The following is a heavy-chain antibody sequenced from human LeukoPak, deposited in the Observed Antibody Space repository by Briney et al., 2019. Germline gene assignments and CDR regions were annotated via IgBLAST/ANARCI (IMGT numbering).Heavy chain of an antibody. J-gene: IGHJ5*02. Sequence: ASVTVSCKASGYTFTSYGISWVRQAPGQGLEWMGWISAYNGNTNYAQKLQGRVTMTTDTSTSTAYMELRSLRSDDTAVYYCARHCSGGSCYWFDPWGQGTLVTVSS. V-gene: IGHV1-18*01. CDR3: ARHCSGGSCYWFDP. CDR2: ISAYNGNT. D-gene: IGHD2-15*01. CDR1: GYTFTSYG.